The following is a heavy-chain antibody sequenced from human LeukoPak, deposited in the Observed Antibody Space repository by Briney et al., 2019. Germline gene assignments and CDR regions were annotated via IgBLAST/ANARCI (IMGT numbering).Heavy chain of an antibody. V-gene: IGHV5-51*01. J-gene: IGHJ5*02. D-gene: IGHD6-13*01. CDR1: GYSSTTYW. CDR2: IYPGDSNT. CDR3: ARHNKLDSSRWFDP. Sequence: GESLKISCKVSGYSSTTYWIAWVRQMPGKGLEWMGLIYPGDSNTKYSPSFRGQVTISADKSISTAYLQWNSLKASDTAMYYCARHNKLDSSRWFDPWGQGTLVTVSS.